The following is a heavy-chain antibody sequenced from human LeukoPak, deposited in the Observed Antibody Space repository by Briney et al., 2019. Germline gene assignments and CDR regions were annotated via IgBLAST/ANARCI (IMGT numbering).Heavy chain of an antibody. Sequence: GASVKVSCTASGYTFTSYYMHWVRQAPGQGLEWMGIINPSGGSTSYAQKFQGRVTMTRDTSTSTVYMELSSLRSEDTAVYYCARGFRRGLIMVYQGGPDYWGQGTLVTVSS. CDR3: ARGFRRGLIMVYQGGPDY. V-gene: IGHV1-46*01. J-gene: IGHJ4*02. CDR2: INPSGGST. D-gene: IGHD2-8*01. CDR1: GYTFTSYY.